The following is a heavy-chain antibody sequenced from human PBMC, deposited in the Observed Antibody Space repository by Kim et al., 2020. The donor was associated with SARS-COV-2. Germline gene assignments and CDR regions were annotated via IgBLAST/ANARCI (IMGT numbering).Heavy chain of an antibody. D-gene: IGHD6-19*01. CDR2: ITYDGSNK. J-gene: IGHJ4*01. Sequence: GGSLRLSCAASGFTFSSYGIHWVRQAPGKGLEWVAFITYDGSNKYYADSVKGRFTISRDNSKNTLSLQMNSLRAEDTAVYYCAKGRSAVAGSPEFDYWGQGTLVTVSS. CDR3: AKGRSAVAGSPEFDY. CDR1: GFTFSSYG. V-gene: IGHV3-30*18.